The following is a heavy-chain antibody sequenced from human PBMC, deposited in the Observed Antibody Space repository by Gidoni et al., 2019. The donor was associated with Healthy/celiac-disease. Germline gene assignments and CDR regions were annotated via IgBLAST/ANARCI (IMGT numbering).Heavy chain of an antibody. J-gene: IGHJ5*02. CDR3: ARLVVPAAIHWRKAWFDP. V-gene: IGHV5-51*01. CDR2: IYPGDSDT. D-gene: IGHD2-2*02. Sequence: EVQLVQSGAEVKKPGESLKISCKGAGYSFTSSWIGWVRQMPGKGLEWMGIIYPGDSDTRYSPSFQGQVTISADKSISTAYLQWSSLKASDTAMYYCARLVVPAAIHWRKAWFDPWGQGTLVTVSS. CDR1: GYSFTSSW.